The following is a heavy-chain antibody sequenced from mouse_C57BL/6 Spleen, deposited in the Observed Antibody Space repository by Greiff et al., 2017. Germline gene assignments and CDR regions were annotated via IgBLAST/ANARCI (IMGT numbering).Heavy chain of an antibody. J-gene: IGHJ2*01. CDR3: ARGAYDSNLEDFDY. CDR2: IYPGSGST. V-gene: IGHV1-55*01. CDR1: GYTFTSYW. Sequence: VQLQQPGAELVKPGASVKMSCKASGYTFTSYWITWVKQRPGQGLEWIGDIYPGSGSTNYNEKFKSKATITVDTSSSTAYMQLSSLTSEDSAVYYCARGAYDSNLEDFDYWGQGTTLTVSS. D-gene: IGHD2-5*01.